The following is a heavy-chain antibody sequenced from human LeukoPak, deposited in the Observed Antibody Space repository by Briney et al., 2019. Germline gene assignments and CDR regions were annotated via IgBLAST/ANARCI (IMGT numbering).Heavy chain of an antibody. CDR2: ISSSGSGGNT. J-gene: IGHJ4*02. D-gene: IGHD6-19*01. CDR3: ARESYSSGWYSPSRQSGFDY. Sequence: GGSLRLSCAASGVTLSSYAMSWARQAPGKGLEWVSGISSSGSGGNTYYADSVKGRFTISRDNSKNTLYLQMNSLRAEDTAVYYCARESYSSGWYSPSRQSGFDYWGQGTLVTVSS. V-gene: IGHV3-23*01. CDR1: GVTLSSYA.